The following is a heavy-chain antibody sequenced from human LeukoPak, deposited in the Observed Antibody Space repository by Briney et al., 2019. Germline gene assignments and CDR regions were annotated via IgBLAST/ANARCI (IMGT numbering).Heavy chain of an antibody. CDR2: IKQDGSEK. J-gene: IGHJ4*02. Sequence: GGSLRLSCAASGFTFSSYWVSWVRQAPGKGLEWVANIKQDGSEKYYVDSVKGRFTISRDNAKNSLYLQMNSLRAEDTAVYYCARGQVVAATLYVYWGQGTLVSVSS. V-gene: IGHV3-7*01. CDR1: GFTFSSYW. D-gene: IGHD2-15*01. CDR3: ARGQVVAATLYVY.